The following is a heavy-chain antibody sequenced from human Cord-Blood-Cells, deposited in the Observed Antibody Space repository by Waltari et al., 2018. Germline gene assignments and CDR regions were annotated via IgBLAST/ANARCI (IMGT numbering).Heavy chain of an antibody. V-gene: IGHV1-24*01. CDR3: ATPNSGYDPDAFDI. CDR1: GYTLTALS. CDR2: FDPEDGET. D-gene: IGHD5-12*01. J-gene: IGHJ3*02. Sequence: QVQLVQSGAEVKKPGASVKVSCKVSGYTLTALSMHWVGPAPGKGLEWMGGFDPEDGETIYAQKFQGRVTMTEDTSTDTAYMELSSLRSEDTAVYYCATPNSGYDPDAFDIWGQGTMVTVSS.